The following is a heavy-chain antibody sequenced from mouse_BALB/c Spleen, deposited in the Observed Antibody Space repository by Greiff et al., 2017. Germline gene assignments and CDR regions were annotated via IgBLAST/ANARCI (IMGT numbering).Heavy chain of an antibody. V-gene: IGHV5-9-4*01. J-gene: IGHJ4*01. Sequence: EVQGVESGGGLVKPGGSLKLSCAASGFTFSSYAMSWVRQSPEKRLEWVAEISSGGSYTYYPDTVTGRFTISRDNAKNTLYLEMSSLRSEDTAMYYCARGYYYGSRAMDYWGQGTSVTVSS. CDR3: ARGYYYGSRAMDY. CDR2: ISSGGSYT. CDR1: GFTFSSYA. D-gene: IGHD1-1*01.